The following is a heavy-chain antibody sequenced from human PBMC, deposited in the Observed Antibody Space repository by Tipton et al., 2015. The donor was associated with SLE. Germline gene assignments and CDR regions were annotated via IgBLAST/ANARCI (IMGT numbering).Heavy chain of an antibody. Sequence: QLVQSGAEVKKPGASVKVSCKASGYIFTGYYMHWVRQAPGQGLERMGRINPNNGDTNYAQKFQGRVTMTRDTSSSTAYMQLIRLRSDDTAVYYCARGVHYDNSGYYPYYFDYWGQGTLVTVSS. CDR3: ARGVHYDNSGYYPYYFDY. D-gene: IGHD3-22*01. CDR2: INPNNGDT. CDR1: GYIFTGYY. J-gene: IGHJ4*02. V-gene: IGHV1-2*06.